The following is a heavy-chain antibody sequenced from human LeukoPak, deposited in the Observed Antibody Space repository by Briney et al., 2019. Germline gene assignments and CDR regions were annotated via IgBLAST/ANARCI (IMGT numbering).Heavy chain of an antibody. CDR1: GGSINNGDYY. V-gene: IGHV4-30-4*08. Sequence: SQTLSLTCTVSGGSINNGDYYWSWIRQPPGKGLEWIGYIYYSGSTYYIPSLKRRATISVDTSKNQFSLKPTSVTAADTAVYYCARNYFFSMDVWGKGTTVTVSS. J-gene: IGHJ6*03. CDR3: ARNYFFSMDV. CDR2: IYYSGST.